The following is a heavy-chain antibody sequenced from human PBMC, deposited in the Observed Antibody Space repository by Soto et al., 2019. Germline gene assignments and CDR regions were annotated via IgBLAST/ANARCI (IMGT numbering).Heavy chain of an antibody. J-gene: IGHJ4*02. Sequence: SETLSLTCTVSCGSISSYYWSWIRQPPGKGLEWIGYIYYSGSTNYNPSLKSRVTISVDTSKNQFSLKLSSVTAADTAVYYCARVDPNYYDSSGYYPYFDYWGQGTLVTVSS. D-gene: IGHD3-22*01. CDR2: IYYSGST. CDR3: ARVDPNYYDSSGYYPYFDY. V-gene: IGHV4-59*01. CDR1: CGSISSYY.